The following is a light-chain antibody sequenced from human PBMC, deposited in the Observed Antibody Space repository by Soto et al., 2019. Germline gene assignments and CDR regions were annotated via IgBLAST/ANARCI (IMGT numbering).Light chain of an antibody. Sequence: SYELTQPPSVSVAPGQTARITCGGNNIGSKSVHWYQQKPGQAPVLVVYDDSDRPSGIPERFSGSNSGNTATLTISRVEAGDEADDYCQVWDSSSGVFGTGTKLTVL. CDR3: QVWDSSSGV. V-gene: IGLV3-21*02. J-gene: IGLJ1*01. CDR2: DDS. CDR1: NIGSKS.